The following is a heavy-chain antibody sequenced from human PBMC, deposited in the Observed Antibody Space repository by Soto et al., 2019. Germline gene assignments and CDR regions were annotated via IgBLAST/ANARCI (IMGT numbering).Heavy chain of an antibody. Sequence: GGSLRLSCAASGFTFSSYAMHWVRQAPGKGLEWVAVISYDGSNKYYADSVKGRFTISRDNSKNTLYLQMNSLRAEDTAVYYCARDQLVGRRQWLVHFDYWGQGTLVTVSS. D-gene: IGHD6-19*01. J-gene: IGHJ4*02. CDR1: GFTFSSYA. CDR3: ARDQLVGRRQWLVHFDY. V-gene: IGHV3-30-3*01. CDR2: ISYDGSNK.